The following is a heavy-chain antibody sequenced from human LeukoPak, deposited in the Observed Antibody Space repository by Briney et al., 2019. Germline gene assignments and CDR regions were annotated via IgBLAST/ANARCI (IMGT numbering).Heavy chain of an antibody. V-gene: IGHV4-59*01. Sequence: SETLSLTCTVSGGSISSYYWSWIRQPPGKGLEWIGYIYYSGSTNYNPSLKSRVTISVDTSKNQFSLKLSSVTAADTAVYYCAREGGYYDSSGYSAGYFQHWGQGTLVTVSS. J-gene: IGHJ1*01. CDR2: IYYSGST. CDR1: GGSISSYY. CDR3: AREGGYYDSSGYSAGYFQH. D-gene: IGHD3-22*01.